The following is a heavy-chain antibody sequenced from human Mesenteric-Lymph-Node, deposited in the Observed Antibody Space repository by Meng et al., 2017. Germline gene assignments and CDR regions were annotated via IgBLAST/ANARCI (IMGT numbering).Heavy chain of an antibody. CDR1: GGSFSGYY. J-gene: IGHJ4*02. D-gene: IGHD3-22*01. CDR3: ARGWDSSGYYYAQLFYY. V-gene: IGHV4-34*01. Sequence: SETLSLTCAVYGGSFSGYYWSWIRQPPGKGLEWIGEINHSGSTNYNPSLKSRVTISVDTSKNQFSLTLSSVTAADTAVYYCARGWDSSGYYYAQLFYYWGQGTLVTVSS. CDR2: INHSGST.